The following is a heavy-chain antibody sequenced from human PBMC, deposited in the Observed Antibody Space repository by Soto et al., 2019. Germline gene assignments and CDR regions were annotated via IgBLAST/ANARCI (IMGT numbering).Heavy chain of an antibody. V-gene: IGHV3-30*18. J-gene: IGHJ6*02. CDR3: XXGPAIVLVPAAMNYYYGMDV. Sequence: QVQLVESGGGVVQPGRSLRLSCAASGFTFSSYGMHWVRQAXXXXXXXXXXXXXXGNNKYYADSVKGRFTISRDNSKNKLYLQMNSLRAEDTAXYYCXXGPAIVLVPAAMNYYYGMDVWGQGTTVTVSS. D-gene: IGHD2-2*01. CDR1: GFTFSSYG. CDR2: XXXXGNNK.